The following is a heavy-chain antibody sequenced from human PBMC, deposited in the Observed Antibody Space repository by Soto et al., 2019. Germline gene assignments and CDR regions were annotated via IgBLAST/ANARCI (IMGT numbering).Heavy chain of an antibody. CDR3: AKDSRKDYDSSGYYHPWDYYYGMDV. D-gene: IGHD3-22*01. Sequence: GGSLRLSCAASGFTSSSYAMSWVRQAPGKGLEWVSAISGSGGSTYYADSVKGRFTISRDNSKNTLYLQMNSLRAEDTAVYYCAKDSRKDYDSSGYYHPWDYYYGMDVWGQGTTVTVSS. CDR1: GFTSSSYA. CDR2: ISGSGGST. V-gene: IGHV3-23*01. J-gene: IGHJ6*02.